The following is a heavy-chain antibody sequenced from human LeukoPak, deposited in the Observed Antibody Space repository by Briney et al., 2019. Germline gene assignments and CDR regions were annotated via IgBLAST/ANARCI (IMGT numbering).Heavy chain of an antibody. J-gene: IGHJ4*02. D-gene: IGHD3-3*01. Sequence: GGSLRLSCVASGFTFSSFWMSWVRQAPGKGLEWVAKIIQDGSEKYYVDSVKGRFTISRDNAKNSLYLQMNSLRAEDTAVYYCARDSPGIMIFGVVTPNGGQGTLVTVSA. CDR1: GFTFSSFW. V-gene: IGHV3-7*05. CDR3: ARDSPGIMIFGVVTPN. CDR2: IIQDGSEK.